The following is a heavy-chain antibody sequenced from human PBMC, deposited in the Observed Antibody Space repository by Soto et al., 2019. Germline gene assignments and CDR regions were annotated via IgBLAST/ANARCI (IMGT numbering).Heavy chain of an antibody. Sequence: QEQLVQSGAEVKKAGSSVKVSCKASGGTFRSYVITWVRQAPGQGLEWMGRSIPIFGTTNYAQKFQGRVTIIADESTSTDYMELSSLRSEDTAVYYCAIESGRTRGLDVWGQGTTVTVSS. CDR1: GGTFRSYV. D-gene: IGHD2-8*01. V-gene: IGHV1-69*18. CDR2: SIPIFGTT. CDR3: AIESGRTRGLDV. J-gene: IGHJ6*02.